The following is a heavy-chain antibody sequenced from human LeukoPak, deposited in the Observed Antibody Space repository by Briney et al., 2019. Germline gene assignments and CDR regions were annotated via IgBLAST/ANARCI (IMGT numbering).Heavy chain of an antibody. D-gene: IGHD3-22*01. V-gene: IGHV1-2*02. J-gene: IGHJ3*02. CDR2: INPNSGGT. Sequence: GASVRVSCKASGYTFTGYYMHWVRQAPGQGLEWMGWINPNSGGTNYAQKFQGRVTMTRDTSISTAYMEPRSLKSDDTAVYYCASLKNYYDSSGYLVTDAFDIWGQGTMVTVSS. CDR3: ASLKNYYDSSGYLVTDAFDI. CDR1: GYTFTGYY.